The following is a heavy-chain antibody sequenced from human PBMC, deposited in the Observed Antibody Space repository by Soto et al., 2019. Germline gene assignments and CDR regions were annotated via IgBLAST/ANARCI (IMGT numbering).Heavy chain of an antibody. J-gene: IGHJ4*02. D-gene: IGHD2-2*01. CDR1: GFTFSSYA. CDR2: ISYDGSNK. CDR3: ARVRSHSTGSPLLY. V-gene: IGHV3-30-3*01. Sequence: PGGSLRLSCAASGFTFSSYAMHWVRQAPGKGLEWVAVISYDGSNKYYADSVKGRFTISRDNSKNTLYLQMNSLRAEDTAVYYCARVRSHSTGSPLLYWGQGTLVTVSS.